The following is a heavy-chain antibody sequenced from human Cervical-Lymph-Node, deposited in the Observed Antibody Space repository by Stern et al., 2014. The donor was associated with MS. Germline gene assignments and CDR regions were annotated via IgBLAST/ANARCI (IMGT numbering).Heavy chain of an antibody. CDR2: IYYSGIT. D-gene: IGHD2-15*01. V-gene: IGHV4-31*03. Sequence: QLQLQESGPGLLKPSQTLSLTCTVSGGSISSGGYYWSWIRQHPGKGLEWIGYIYYSGITYYNPSLKSRVTISVDTSKNQFSLKLSSVTAADTAVYYCARDGDCSGDSCYPRDVFDIGGQGTMVTASS. CDR1: GGSISSGGYY. J-gene: IGHJ3*02. CDR3: ARDGDCSGDSCYPRDVFDI.